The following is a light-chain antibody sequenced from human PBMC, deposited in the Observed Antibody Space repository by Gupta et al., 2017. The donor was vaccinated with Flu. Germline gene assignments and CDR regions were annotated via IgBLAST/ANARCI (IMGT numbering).Light chain of an antibody. Sequence: DIVMTQSPLSLPVTPGEPASISCRSSQSLLHSNGYNYLDWYLQKPGQSPQLLIYLGSYRASGVPGRFSGSGSGTHFTLKISRVEARDVRVYYCMQSLQAPRTFGQGTKVEIQ. CDR2: LGS. CDR3: MQSLQAPRT. J-gene: IGKJ1*01. CDR1: QSLLHSNGYNY. V-gene: IGKV2-28*01.